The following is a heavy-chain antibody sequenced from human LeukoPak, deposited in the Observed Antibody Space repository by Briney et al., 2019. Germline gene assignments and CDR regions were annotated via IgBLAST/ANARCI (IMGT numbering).Heavy chain of an antibody. Sequence: GASVKVSCKASGYTFTDYYMHWVRQAPGQGLEWMGWINPNGGGTNYAQKFQGRVTMTRDTSISTAYMELSRLTSDDTAMYYCATFSRFVPSPYDAHDIRGQGTMVTVSS. CDR2: INPNGGGT. CDR1: GYTFTDYY. J-gene: IGHJ3*02. CDR3: ATFSRFVPSPYDAHDI. V-gene: IGHV1-2*02. D-gene: IGHD2-2*01.